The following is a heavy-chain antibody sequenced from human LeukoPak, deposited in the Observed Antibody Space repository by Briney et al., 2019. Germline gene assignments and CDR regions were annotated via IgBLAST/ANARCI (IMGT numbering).Heavy chain of an antibody. Sequence: TGGSLRLSCAASGFTFSSYAMSWVRQAPGKGLEWVSAISGTGDTTYYADSVKGRFSISRDNSKNTLHLQMNSLRAEDTAVYYCAKDRQWLAWDYWGQGTLVTVSS. J-gene: IGHJ4*02. V-gene: IGHV3-23*01. D-gene: IGHD6-19*01. CDR2: ISGTGDTT. CDR3: AKDRQWLAWDY. CDR1: GFTFSSYA.